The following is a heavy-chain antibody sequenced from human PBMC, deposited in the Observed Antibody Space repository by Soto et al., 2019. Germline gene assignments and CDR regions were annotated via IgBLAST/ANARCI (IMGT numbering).Heavy chain of an antibody. J-gene: IGHJ4*02. CDR2: INAGNGNT. D-gene: IGHD6-13*01. Sequence: QVPLVQSGAEVKKPGASVKVSCKASGYTFTSYAMHWVRQAPGQRLEWMGWINAGNGNTKYSQKFQGRVTITRDTSASTAYMELSSLRSEDTAVYYCARGRIAAAPPPDYWGQGTLVTVSS. CDR1: GYTFTSYA. V-gene: IGHV1-3*01. CDR3: ARGRIAAAPPPDY.